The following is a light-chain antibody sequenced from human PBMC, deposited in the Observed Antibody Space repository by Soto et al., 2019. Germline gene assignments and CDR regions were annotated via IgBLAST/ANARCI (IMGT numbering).Light chain of an antibody. V-gene: IGKV3D-15*01. CDR1: QSVSSN. Sequence: DIVLTHSPATLSLSPGERATLSCRASQSVSSNLAWYQQKPGQAPRLVIYGASTRATGIPARFSGSGSGTEFTLTISGLQSEDFAVYYCQQYSIWRTFGQGTKVDIK. CDR2: GAS. J-gene: IGKJ1*01. CDR3: QQYSIWRT.